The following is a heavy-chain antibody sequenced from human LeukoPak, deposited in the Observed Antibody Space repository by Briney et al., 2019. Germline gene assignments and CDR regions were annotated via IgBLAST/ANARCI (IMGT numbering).Heavy chain of an antibody. D-gene: IGHD3-10*01. V-gene: IGHV4-31*03. CDR2: IYYSGST. J-gene: IGHJ3*02. Sequence: PSETLSLTCTVSGGSISSGGYYWSWIRQHPGKGLEWIGYIYYSGSTYYNPSLKSRVTISVDTSKNQFSLKLSSVTAADTAVYYCARYYYGSQIRTDAFDIWGQGTLVTVSS. CDR3: ARYYYGSQIRTDAFDI. CDR1: GGSISSGGYY.